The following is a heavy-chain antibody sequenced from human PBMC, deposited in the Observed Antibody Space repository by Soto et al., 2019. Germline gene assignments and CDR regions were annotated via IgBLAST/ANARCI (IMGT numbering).Heavy chain of an antibody. CDR2: IFSSDEK. J-gene: IGHJ4*02. CDR3: ARIDSWYIDY. V-gene: IGHV2-26*01. CDR1: GGSISSGGYS. D-gene: IGHD6-13*01. Sequence: ETLSLTCAVSGGSISSGGYSWSWIRQPPGKALEWLGHIFSSDEKSYTTYLKSRLTISKDTSKSQVVLTMTNMDPVDTATYYCARIDSWYIDYWGQGALVTVSS.